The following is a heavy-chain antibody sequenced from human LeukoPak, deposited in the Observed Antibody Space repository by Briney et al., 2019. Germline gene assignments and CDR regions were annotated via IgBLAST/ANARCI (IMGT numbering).Heavy chain of an antibody. CDR1: GYTFTGYY. Sequence: ASVKVSCKASGYTFTGYYMHWVRQAPGQGLEWMGWVNPNSGGTNYAQKFQGRVTMTRDTSISTAYMELSRLRSDDTAVYYCARDRRFGELPGDYWGQGTLVTVSS. V-gene: IGHV1-2*02. CDR2: VNPNSGGT. CDR3: ARDRRFGELPGDY. D-gene: IGHD3-10*01. J-gene: IGHJ4*02.